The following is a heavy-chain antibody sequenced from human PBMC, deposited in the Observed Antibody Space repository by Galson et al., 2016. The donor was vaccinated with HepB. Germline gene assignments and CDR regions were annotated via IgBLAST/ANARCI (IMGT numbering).Heavy chain of an antibody. CDR2: SNGDGSST. Sequence: SLRLSCAASGISLSRNSMNWVRQAPGKGLVWVSRSNGDGSSTTYADSVKGRFTISRDNAKNTLYLQMNSLRAEDTAVYYCARVGCSTTSCYRHSPYYFDYWGQGTLATVSS. V-gene: IGHV3-74*01. J-gene: IGHJ4*02. CDR1: GISLSRNS. CDR3: ARVGCSTTSCYRHSPYYFDY. D-gene: IGHD2-2*01.